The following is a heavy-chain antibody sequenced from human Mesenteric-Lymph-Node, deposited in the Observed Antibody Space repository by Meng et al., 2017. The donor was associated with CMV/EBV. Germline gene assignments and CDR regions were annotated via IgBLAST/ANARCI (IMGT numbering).Heavy chain of an antibody. CDR1: GFTFSDHY. CDR2: ISDSGSST. J-gene: IGHJ4*02. D-gene: IGHD2-15*01. V-gene: IGHV3-23*01. CDR3: ARIPIPYCSGGGCFFDY. Sequence: GGSLRLSCAVSGFTFSDHYMDWVRQAPGKGLEWVSGISDSGSSTYYADSVKGRFTISRDNSKNTLYLQMNSLRAEDTAVYYCARIPIPYCSGGGCFFDYWGQGTLVTVSS.